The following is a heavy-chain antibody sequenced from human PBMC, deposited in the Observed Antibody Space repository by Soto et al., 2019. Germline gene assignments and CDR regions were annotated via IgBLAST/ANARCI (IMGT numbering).Heavy chain of an antibody. CDR2: ISHLEST. V-gene: IGHV4-59*04. Sequence: SETLSLTCTVSGGFISNYYWSWVRQSPGKGLEWIGYISHLESTYFHPSFKSRLTMSIDRTRNQFSLKLSSVTAADMAVYYCARGGGYDSFDYWGQGVLVTVSS. D-gene: IGHD5-12*01. CDR1: GGFISNYY. J-gene: IGHJ4*02. CDR3: ARGGGYDSFDY.